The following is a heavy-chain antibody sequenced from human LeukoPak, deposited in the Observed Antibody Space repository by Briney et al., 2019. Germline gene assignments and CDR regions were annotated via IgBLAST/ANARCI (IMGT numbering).Heavy chain of an antibody. CDR3: AAAPIEMQQRGFDY. CDR2: IFVASGNT. D-gene: IGHD5-24*01. V-gene: IGHV1-58*01. CDR1: GFTFTNSA. J-gene: IGHJ4*02. Sequence: SVKVSCKASGFTFTNSAVQWVRQARGQRLEWIGWIFVASGNTKYAQKFQERVTITRDISTSTAYMELSSLSTEDTAVYYCAAAPIEMQQRGFDYWGQGTLVTVSS.